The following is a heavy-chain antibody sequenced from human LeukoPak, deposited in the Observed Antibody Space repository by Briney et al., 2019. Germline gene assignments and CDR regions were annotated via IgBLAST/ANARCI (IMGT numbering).Heavy chain of an antibody. V-gene: IGHV3-30*02. Sequence: PGQSLRLSCSASGFDFNNYIMHWVRQAPGKGLEWVAIIWFDGDDEKYSDSVKGRFTISRDNSKNTLYLQMNSLRAEDTAVYYCAKDRYDSSGYSLDYWGQGTLVTVSS. CDR2: IWFDGDDE. J-gene: IGHJ4*02. CDR3: AKDRYDSSGYSLDY. D-gene: IGHD3-22*01. CDR1: GFDFNNYI.